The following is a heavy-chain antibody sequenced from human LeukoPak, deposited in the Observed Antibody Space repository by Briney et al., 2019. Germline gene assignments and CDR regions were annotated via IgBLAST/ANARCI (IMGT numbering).Heavy chain of an antibody. V-gene: IGHV1-8*01. CDR1: GYTFTRYD. J-gene: IGHJ5*02. CDR2: MNPKSGNT. D-gene: IGHD3-22*01. CDR3: ARDLYYYDRSGYYYNNWFDP. Sequence: ASLKGSCEASGYTFTRYDINWVRQATGEGLEWMGWMNPKSGNTGYAQKLHSRVTMTRKTSISTAYMELSSLRSEDTAVYYCARDLYYYDRSGYYYNNWFDPWGEGTLVTVSS.